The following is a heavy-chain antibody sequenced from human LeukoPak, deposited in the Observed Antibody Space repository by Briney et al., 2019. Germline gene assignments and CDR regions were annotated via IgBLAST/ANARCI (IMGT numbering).Heavy chain of an antibody. D-gene: IGHD2-8*02. CDR3: ARDALLAMAPHRSGLYMDV. Sequence: GASVKVSFKASGYTFTSYGFSWVRPPPGQGLEWMGWISAYNGNKKDAQKLQGRVTMTTDTSPRTAYMELRSLRSDDTAVYYCARDALLAMAPHRSGLYMDVWGRGTTVTVSS. CDR2: ISAYNGNK. CDR1: GYTFTSYG. J-gene: IGHJ6*03. V-gene: IGHV1-18*01.